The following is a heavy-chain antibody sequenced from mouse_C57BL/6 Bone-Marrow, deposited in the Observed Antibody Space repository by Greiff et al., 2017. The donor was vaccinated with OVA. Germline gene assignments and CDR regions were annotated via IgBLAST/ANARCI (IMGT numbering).Heavy chain of an antibody. CDR1: GYTFTDYY. J-gene: IGHJ1*03. V-gene: IGHV1-19*01. D-gene: IGHD1-1*01. CDR3: ARRNYYGSSYRYFEV. CDR2: INPYHGGP. Sequence: VQLQQSGPVLVKPGASVKMSCKASGYTFTDYYMNWVKQSHGKSLEWIGVINPYHGGPSYNQKFTGKATLPFYNSSSTAYMELNSLTSEDSAVYYCARRNYYGSSYRYFEVWGTGTTVTVSS.